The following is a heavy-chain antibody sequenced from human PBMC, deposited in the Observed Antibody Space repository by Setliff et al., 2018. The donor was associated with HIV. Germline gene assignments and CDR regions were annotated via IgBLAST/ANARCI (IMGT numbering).Heavy chain of an antibody. V-gene: IGHV1-69-2*01. Sequence: ASVKVSCKVSGYTFPDYYMQWVRQAPGKGLEWMGLIYPDRGDTVYAEKFQGRVTITADRSIDIAYMKLTSLRSEDTAMYFCAWGTQRPIDSWGQGTLFTVSS. CDR1: GYTFPDYY. CDR3: AWGTQRPIDS. CDR2: IYPDRGDT. D-gene: IGHD1-1*01. J-gene: IGHJ4*02.